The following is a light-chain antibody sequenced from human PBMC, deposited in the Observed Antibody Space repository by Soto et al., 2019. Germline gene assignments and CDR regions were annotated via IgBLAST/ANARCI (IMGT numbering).Light chain of an antibody. Sequence: EVLMTQSPATLSVSPGERVSLSCRASQSIYDKLAWYQQKPGQTPRLLIYDASTRATGISGSFSGSGSGTEFTLTISSLQSEDVAVYYCQQYNRWRTFGQGTKVDI. CDR1: QSIYDK. CDR2: DAS. CDR3: QQYNRWRT. J-gene: IGKJ1*01. V-gene: IGKV3-15*01.